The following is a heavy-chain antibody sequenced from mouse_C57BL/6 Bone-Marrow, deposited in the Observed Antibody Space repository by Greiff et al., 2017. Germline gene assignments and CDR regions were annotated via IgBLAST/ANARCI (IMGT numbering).Heavy chain of an antibody. CDR3: AGHYSNHYYAMDY. V-gene: IGHV5-15*01. D-gene: IGHD2-5*01. CDR1: GFTFSDYG. CDR2: ISNLAYSI. J-gene: IGHJ4*01. Sequence: EVQGVESGGGLVQPGGSLKLSCAASGFTFSDYGMAWVRQAPRKGPEWVAFISNLAYSIYYADTVTGRFTISRENAKNTLYLEMSSLRSEDTAMYYCAGHYSNHYYAMDYWSQGTSVPGSS.